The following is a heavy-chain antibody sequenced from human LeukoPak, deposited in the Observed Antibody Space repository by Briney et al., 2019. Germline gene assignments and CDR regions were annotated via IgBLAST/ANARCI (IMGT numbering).Heavy chain of an antibody. V-gene: IGHV1-8*02. J-gene: IGHJ6*02. D-gene: IGHD3-3*01. CDR2: MNPNSGNT. Sequence: ASVKVSCKASGYSFTSNYIHWVRQAPGQGLEWMGWMNPNSGNTGYAQKFQGRVTMTRNTSISTAYMELSSLRSEDTAVYYCARGGITYYDFWSGYNYYYGMDVWGQGTTVTVSS. CDR3: ARGGITYYDFWSGYNYYYGMDV. CDR1: GYSFTSNY.